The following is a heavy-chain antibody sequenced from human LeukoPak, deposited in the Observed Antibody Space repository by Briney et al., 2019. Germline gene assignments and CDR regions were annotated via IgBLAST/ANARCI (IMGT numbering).Heavy chain of an antibody. CDR1: GFTFSSYA. J-gene: IGHJ4*02. Sequence: PGGSLRLSCAASGFTFSSYAMSWVRQAPGKGLEWVSGINWNGGDTAYADSVKGRFTISRDSAKNSLYLQMNSLRAEDMALYYCAKDIRSRAAAGSYFDYWGQGTLVTVSS. CDR3: AKDIRSRAAAGSYFDY. CDR2: INWNGGDT. D-gene: IGHD6-13*01. V-gene: IGHV3-20*04.